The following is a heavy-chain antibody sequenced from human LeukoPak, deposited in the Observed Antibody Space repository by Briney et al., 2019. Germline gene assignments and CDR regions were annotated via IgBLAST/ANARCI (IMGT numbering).Heavy chain of an antibody. J-gene: IGHJ6*04. CDR3: ARVKLVYYYYYGMDV. V-gene: IGHV4-34*01. CDR1: VGSFSGYY. D-gene: IGHD2-15*01. CDR2: INHSGST. Sequence: SETLSLTCAVYVGSFSGYYWSGIRHPPGKGLEWIGEINHSGSTNYNPSLKSRVTISVDTSKNQFSLKLSSVTAADAAVYYCARVKLVYYYYYGMDVWGKGTTVTVSS.